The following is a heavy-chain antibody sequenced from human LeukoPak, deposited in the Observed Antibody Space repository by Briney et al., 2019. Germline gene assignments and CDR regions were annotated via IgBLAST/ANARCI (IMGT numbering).Heavy chain of an antibody. CDR1: GFTFSSYS. Sequence: GGSLRLSCAASGFTFSSYSMNWVRQAPGKGLEWVSSISSSSSYIYYADSVKGRFTISRDDAKNSLYLQMNSLRAEDTAVYYCARESHYYDSSGYYGGYYYYGMDVWGQRTTVTVSS. CDR2: ISSSSSYI. V-gene: IGHV3-21*01. CDR3: ARESHYYDSSGYYGGYYYYGMDV. D-gene: IGHD3-22*01. J-gene: IGHJ6*02.